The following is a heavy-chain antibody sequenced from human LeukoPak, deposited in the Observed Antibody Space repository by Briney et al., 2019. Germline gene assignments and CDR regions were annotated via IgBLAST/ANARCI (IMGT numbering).Heavy chain of an antibody. CDR2: MYYSGST. J-gene: IGHJ4*02. CDR3: ARGGGYSGYGG. CDR1: GGSISTSSYY. D-gene: IGHD5-12*01. Sequence: SETLSLTCTVSGGSISTSSYYWGWIRQPPGKGLEWIGTMYYSGSTYYNPSLKSRVTISVDTSKNQFSLKLSSVTAADTAVYYCARGGGYSGYGGWGQGTLVTVSS. V-gene: IGHV4-39*07.